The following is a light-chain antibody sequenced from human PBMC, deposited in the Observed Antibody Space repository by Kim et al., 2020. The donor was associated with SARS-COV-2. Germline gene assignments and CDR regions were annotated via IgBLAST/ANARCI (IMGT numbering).Light chain of an antibody. CDR1: ESLASND. CDR3: QQYGRSPIT. J-gene: IGKJ5*01. V-gene: IGKV3-20*01. Sequence: SPGERATLSCRASESLASNDFAWYQQRPGQAPRLVLYGTSTRATGIPDRFSGRMSGTDLTLTISRVEPEDCAVYYCQQYGRSPITFGQGTRLEIK. CDR2: GTS.